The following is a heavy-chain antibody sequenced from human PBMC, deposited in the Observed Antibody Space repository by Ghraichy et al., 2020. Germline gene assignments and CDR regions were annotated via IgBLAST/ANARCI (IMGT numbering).Heavy chain of an antibody. CDR2: ISWNSGSI. CDR1: GFTFDDYA. CDR3: AKDSSSSISWVDY. V-gene: IGHV3-9*01. Sequence: GGSLRLSCAASGFTFDDYAMHWVRQAPGKGLEWVSGISWNSGSIGYADSVKGRFTISRDNAKNSLYLQMNSLRAEDTALYYCAKDSSSSISWVDYWGQGTLVTVSS. J-gene: IGHJ4*02. D-gene: IGHD2-2*01.